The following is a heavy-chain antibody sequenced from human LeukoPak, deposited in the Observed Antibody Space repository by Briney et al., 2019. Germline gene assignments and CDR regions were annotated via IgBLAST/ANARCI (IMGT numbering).Heavy chain of an antibody. CDR3: AKDRLGYKDY. Sequence: PGGSLRLSCAASGFTFSSYGMHWVRQAPGKGLEWVAVISYDGSNKYYADSVKGRFTISRDNSKNTLYLQMNSLRAEDTAVYYCAKDRLGYKDYWGQGTLVTVSS. V-gene: IGHV3-30*18. CDR2: ISYDGSNK. CDR1: GFTFSSYG. J-gene: IGHJ4*02. D-gene: IGHD1-14*01.